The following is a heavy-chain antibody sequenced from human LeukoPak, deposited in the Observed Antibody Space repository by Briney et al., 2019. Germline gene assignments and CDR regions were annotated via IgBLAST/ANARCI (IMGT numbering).Heavy chain of an antibody. CDR3: ARVPGGCSGGSCYVCYYYGMDV. CDR1: GFTFSSYS. D-gene: IGHD2-15*01. V-gene: IGHV3-21*01. Sequence: GGSLRLSCAASGFTFSSYSMNWVRQAPGEGLEWVSSISSSSSYIYYADSVKGRFTISRDNAKNSLYLQMNSLRAEDTAVYYCARVPGGCSGGSCYVCYYYGMDVWGQGTTVTVSS. J-gene: IGHJ6*02. CDR2: ISSSSSYI.